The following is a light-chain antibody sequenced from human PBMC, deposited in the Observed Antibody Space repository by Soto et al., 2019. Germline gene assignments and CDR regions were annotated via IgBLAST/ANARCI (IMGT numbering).Light chain of an antibody. CDR3: QSYDSSIVV. J-gene: IGLJ2*01. Sequence: NFILTQPHSVSESPGKTVTISCTRSSGSIASNYVQWYQQRPGSAPTTVIYEDNQRPSGVPDRFSGSIDSSSNSASLTISGLKTEDEADYYCQSYDSSIVVFGGGTQLTVL. CDR1: SGSIASNY. CDR2: EDN. V-gene: IGLV6-57*04.